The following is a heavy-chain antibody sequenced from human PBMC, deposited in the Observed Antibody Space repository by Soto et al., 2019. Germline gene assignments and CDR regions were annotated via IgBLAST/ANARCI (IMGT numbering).Heavy chain of an antibody. CDR3: VRQAGSGPDVVVPAAADNWFDP. Sequence: SETLSLTCTVAGGSISSSSYYWGWIRQPPGKGLEWIGSIYYSGSTYYNPSLKSRVTISVDTSKNQFSLKLSSVTAADTAVYYCVRQAGSGPDVVVPAAADNWFDPWGQGTLVTVSS. CDR1: GGSISSSSYY. D-gene: IGHD2-2*01. V-gene: IGHV4-39*01. CDR2: IYYSGST. J-gene: IGHJ5*02.